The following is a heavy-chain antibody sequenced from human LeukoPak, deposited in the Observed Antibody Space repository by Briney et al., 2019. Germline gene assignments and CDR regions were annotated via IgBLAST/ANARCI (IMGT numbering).Heavy chain of an antibody. CDR2: INTDGSTT. D-gene: IGHD2-2*01. CDR3: ARALFQVPYYFDF. CDR1: EFSFTNYW. Sequence: GGSLRLSCVASEFSFTNYWMYWVRQAPGKGLAWVSAINTDGSTTTYADSVKGRFTISRDNARNTLYLQMNSLRAEDTAVYYCARALFQVPYYFDFWGQGTLVTVSS. V-gene: IGHV3-74*01. J-gene: IGHJ4*02.